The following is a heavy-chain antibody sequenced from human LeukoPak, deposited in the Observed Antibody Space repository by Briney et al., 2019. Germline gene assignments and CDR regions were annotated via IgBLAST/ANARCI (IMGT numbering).Heavy chain of an antibody. D-gene: IGHD2-2*01. CDR2: ISSSSSYI. V-gene: IGHV3-21*01. CDR3: ARDGERYCSSTSCYTFDY. J-gene: IGHJ4*02. Sequence: PGGSLRLSCAASGFTFSSYSMNWVRKAPGKGLEWVSSISSSSSYIYYADSVKGRFTISRDNAKNSLYLQMNSLRAEDTAVYYCARDGERYCSSTSCYTFDYWGQGTLVTVSS. CDR1: GFTFSSYS.